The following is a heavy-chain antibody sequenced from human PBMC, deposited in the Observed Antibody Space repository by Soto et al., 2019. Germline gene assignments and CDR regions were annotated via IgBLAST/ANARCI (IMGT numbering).Heavy chain of an antibody. V-gene: IGHV4-59*08. D-gene: IGHD1-26*01. CDR2: MYYSGRT. J-gene: IGHJ3*01. Sequence: QVQLQESGPGLVKPSETLSLTCTVSGGSISSYYWSWLRQPPGKGLEWIGYMYYSGRTNYNPSLKSRVPISVDTSKNQFSLKLSSVTAADTAVYYCARQWGLEGFEFWGQGTMVTVSS. CDR1: GGSISSYY. CDR3: ARQWGLEGFEF.